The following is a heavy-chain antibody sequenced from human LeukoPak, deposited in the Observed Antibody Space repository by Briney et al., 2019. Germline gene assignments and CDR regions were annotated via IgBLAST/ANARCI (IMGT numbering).Heavy chain of an antibody. CDR3: AKRHNAGIAAGGYFDF. V-gene: IGHV3-23*01. CDR2: VTGSGGST. Sequence: GGSLRLSCAASGFTFSSYPMTWVRQALGKGLEWVSTVTGSGGSTYYSDSVKGRFTISRDNSKNTLFLQMKSLRAEDTAVYYCAKRHNAGIAAGGYFDFWGQGSLVAVSS. D-gene: IGHD6-13*01. J-gene: IGHJ4*02. CDR1: GFTFSSYP.